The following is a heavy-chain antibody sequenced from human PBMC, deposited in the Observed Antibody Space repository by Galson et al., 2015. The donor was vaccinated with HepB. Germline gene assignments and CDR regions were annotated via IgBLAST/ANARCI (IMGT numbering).Heavy chain of an antibody. V-gene: IGHV4-39*01. CDR2: IYYTATT. D-gene: IGHD3-10*01. CDR3: ARHVGESVSYGMDV. J-gene: IGHJ6*02. Sequence: ETLSLTCTVSGVSTSSSSYYWSWLRQPPGRGLEWIGSIYYTATTYYDPSLKSRVTISLDTSKNQFSLRLNSVTAADTAVYYCARHVGESVSYGMDVWGQGTTVTVSS. CDR1: GVSTSSSSYY.